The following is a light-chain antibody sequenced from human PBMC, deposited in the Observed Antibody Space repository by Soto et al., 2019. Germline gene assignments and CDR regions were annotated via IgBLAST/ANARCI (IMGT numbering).Light chain of an antibody. CDR2: EVS. CDR1: SSDVGSYNY. V-gene: IGLV2-14*01. CDR3: SSYTSSSTL. Sequence: QSALTRPASVAGSPGQSITISCAGTSSDVGSYNYVSWYQQHPGKAPKLMIYEVSNRPSGVSSRFSGSKSGNTASLTISGRQAEDEADYYCSSYTSSSTLFGTGTKVTVL. J-gene: IGLJ1*01.